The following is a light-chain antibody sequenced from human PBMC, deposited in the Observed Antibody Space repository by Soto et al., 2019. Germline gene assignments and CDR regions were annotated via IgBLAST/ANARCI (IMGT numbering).Light chain of an antibody. V-gene: IGLV2-18*02. J-gene: IGLJ1*01. CDR2: EVS. Sequence: QSALTQPPSVSGSPGQSVTISCTGTSSDVGSYHRVSWYQQPPGTATKLMIYEVSNRPSGVPDRFSGSKSGNTASLTISGLQAEDEADYYCRSYTSTSTYVFGTGTKLTVL. CDR3: RSYTSTSTYV. CDR1: SSDVGSYHR.